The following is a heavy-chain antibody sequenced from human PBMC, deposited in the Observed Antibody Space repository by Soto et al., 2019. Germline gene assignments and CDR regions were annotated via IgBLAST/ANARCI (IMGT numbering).Heavy chain of an antibody. D-gene: IGHD3-22*01. J-gene: IGHJ6*02. CDR3: TTELYYYDSSGYDFGRMDV. CDR2: IKSKTDGGTT. CDR1: GFTFSNAW. V-gene: IGHV3-15*01. Sequence: PGGSLRLSCAASGFTFSNAWMSWVRQAPGKGLEWVGRIKSKTDGGTTDYAAPVKGRFTISRDDSKNTLYLQMNSLKTEDTAVYYCTTELYYYDSSGYDFGRMDVWGQGTTVTVSS.